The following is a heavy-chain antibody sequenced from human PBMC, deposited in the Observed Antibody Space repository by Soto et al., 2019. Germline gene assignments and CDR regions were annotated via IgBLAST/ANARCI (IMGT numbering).Heavy chain of an antibody. J-gene: IGHJ6*02. CDR2: IGTAGDT. CDR1: GFTFSSYD. Sequence: PGGSLRLSCAASGFTFSSYDMHWVRQATGKGLEWVSAIGTAGDTYYPGSVKGRFTISRENAKNSLYPQMNSLRAGDTAVYYCARDSPRHSSSQYGMDVWGQGTTVTVSS. V-gene: IGHV3-13*01. CDR3: ARDSPRHSSSQYGMDV. D-gene: IGHD6-6*01.